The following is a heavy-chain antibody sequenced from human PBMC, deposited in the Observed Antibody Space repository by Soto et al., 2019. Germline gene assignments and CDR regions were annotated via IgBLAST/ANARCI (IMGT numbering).Heavy chain of an antibody. V-gene: IGHV3-9*01. CDR2: ISWNSGSI. J-gene: IGHJ4*02. Sequence: DVQLVESGGGLVQPGRSLRLSCAASGFTFDDYAMHWVRQAPGKGLEWVSGISWNSGSIGYADSVKGRFTISRDNAKKYLYLQMNSLRAEDTALYYCAKDMGQQLFGRDYLFDYWGQGTLVTVSS. D-gene: IGHD6-13*01. CDR3: AKDMGQQLFGRDYLFDY. CDR1: GFTFDDYA.